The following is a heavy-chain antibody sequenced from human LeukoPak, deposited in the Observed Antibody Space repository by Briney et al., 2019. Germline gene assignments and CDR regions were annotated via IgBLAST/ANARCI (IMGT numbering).Heavy chain of an antibody. CDR3: ARDRDYGDLDY. J-gene: IGHJ4*02. V-gene: IGHV4-4*07. CDR2: IYTSGST. Sequence: SETLSLTCTVSGGSISSYYWSWIRQPPGKGLEWSGRIYTSGSTNYNPSLKSRVTMSVDTSKNQFSLKLSSVTAAATAVDYCARDRDYGDLDYWGQGTLVTVSS. CDR1: GGSISSYY. D-gene: IGHD4-17*01.